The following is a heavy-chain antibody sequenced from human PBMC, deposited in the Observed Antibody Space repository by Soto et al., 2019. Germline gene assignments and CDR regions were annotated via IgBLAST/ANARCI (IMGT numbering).Heavy chain of an antibody. CDR1: GVSSTSFY. Sequence: SETLSLTCTVSGVSSTSFYWSWIRQSPGKGLEWIGYIFDNGDVKYNPSPMSRLTMLIDMSKNEFSLRLKSVTAADTAMYYCARGWGSKWYYFDSWGEGTLVTVSS. CDR2: IFDNGDV. D-gene: IGHD3-16*01. CDR3: ARGWGSKWYYFDS. V-gene: IGHV4-59*01. J-gene: IGHJ4*02.